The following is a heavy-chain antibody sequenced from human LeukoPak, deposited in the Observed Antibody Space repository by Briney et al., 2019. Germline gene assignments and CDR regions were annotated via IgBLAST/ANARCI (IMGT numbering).Heavy chain of an antibody. V-gene: IGHV3-11*01. CDR1: GFSFSDHH. D-gene: IGHD3-16*01. Sequence: PGGSLRLSCAASGFSFSDHHMSWVRQVPGKGLEWLAYISRDGNIIVYADSVKDRFIISRDNAKQSVYLEMTSLRPEDTAVYYCARYVLLMDYWGQGTLVTVSS. CDR3: ARYVLLMDY. J-gene: IGHJ4*02. CDR2: ISRDGNII.